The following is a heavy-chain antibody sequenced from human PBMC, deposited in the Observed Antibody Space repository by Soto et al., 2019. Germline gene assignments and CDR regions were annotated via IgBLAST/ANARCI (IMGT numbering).Heavy chain of an antibody. Sequence: GGSLRLSCAASGFTFSSYGMSWVRQAPGKGLEWVSAISGSGGSTYYADSVKGRFTISRDNSKNTLYLQMNSLRDEDTAVYYCAKGRTAMPYYGMDVWGQGTTVTVSS. J-gene: IGHJ6*02. CDR2: ISGSGGST. V-gene: IGHV3-23*01. D-gene: IGHD5-18*01. CDR3: AKGRTAMPYYGMDV. CDR1: GFTFSSYG.